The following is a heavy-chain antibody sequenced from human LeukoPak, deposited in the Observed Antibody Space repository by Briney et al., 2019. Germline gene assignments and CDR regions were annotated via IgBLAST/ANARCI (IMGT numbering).Heavy chain of an antibody. V-gene: IGHV4-34*01. CDR3: AREGSLGNWFDP. CDR2: INHSGST. D-gene: IGHD3-10*01. J-gene: IGHJ5*02. CDR1: GGSFSGYY. Sequence: PSETLSLTCAVYGGSFSGYYRSWIRQPPGKGLEWIGEINHSGSTNYNPSLKSRVTISVDTSKNQFSLKLSSVTAADTAVYYCAREGSLGNWFDPWGQGTLVTVSS.